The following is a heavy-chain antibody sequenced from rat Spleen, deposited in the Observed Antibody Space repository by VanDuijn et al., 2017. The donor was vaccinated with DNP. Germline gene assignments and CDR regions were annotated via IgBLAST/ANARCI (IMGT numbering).Heavy chain of an antibody. J-gene: IGHJ2*01. CDR1: GFSLSSYG. CDR2: IWSGGST. D-gene: IGHD3-1*01. V-gene: IGHV2-13*01. Sequence: QVQLKESGPGLVQPSQTLSLTCNVSGFSLSSYGVMWVRQPPGKGLEWMGVIWSGGSTHYNPALESRLSISRDTFKSQVFLKMNSLQTGDTAMYFCARRSAPFDYWGQGVMVTVSS. CDR3: ARRSAPFDY.